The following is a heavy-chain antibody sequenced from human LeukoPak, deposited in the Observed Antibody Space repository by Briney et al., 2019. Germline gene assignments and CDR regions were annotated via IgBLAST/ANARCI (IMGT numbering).Heavy chain of an antibody. CDR2: IKTDGGTT. D-gene: IGHD2-21*02. J-gene: IGHJ4*02. Sequence: GGSLRLSCAASGFTFSNAWMSWVRQAPGKGLEWVGRIKTDGGTTDCAAPAKGRCAISREDSKNTLYLQMNSLKTEDTAVYYCTTDSNCGGDCSPASFDYWGQGTLVTVSS. CDR1: GFTFSNAW. CDR3: TTDSNCGGDCSPASFDY. V-gene: IGHV3-15*01.